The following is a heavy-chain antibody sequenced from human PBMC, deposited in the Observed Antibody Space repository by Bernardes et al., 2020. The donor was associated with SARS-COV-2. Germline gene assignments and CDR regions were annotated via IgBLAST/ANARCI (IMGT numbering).Heavy chain of an antibody. CDR1: GYSISSGYY. J-gene: IGHJ4*02. D-gene: IGHD2-15*01. Sequence: SETLSLTCAVSGYSISSGYYWGWIRQPPGKGPEWIANIHHSGNTYYNPSLKSRVTISVDTSKNQFSLKLNSVTAADTALYYCSRRGRCSGGGGKCQFEYWGQGILVTVSS. V-gene: IGHV4-38-2*01. CDR3: SRRGRCSGGGGKCQFEY. CDR2: IHHSGNT.